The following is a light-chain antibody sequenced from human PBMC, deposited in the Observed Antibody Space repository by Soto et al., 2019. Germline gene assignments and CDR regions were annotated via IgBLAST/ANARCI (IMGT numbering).Light chain of an antibody. CDR1: ESVSSD. CDR3: QQYNYWPPRT. J-gene: IGKJ1*01. CDR2: DAT. V-gene: IGKV3-15*01. Sequence: EIVMTQSPATLSVSPGERATLSCRASESVSSDLAWYQQKPGQAPKLLIYDATNRATGIAARFSGSGSGTEFTLTISSLQSEDVAIYHCQQYNYWPPRTFGQGTKVDIK.